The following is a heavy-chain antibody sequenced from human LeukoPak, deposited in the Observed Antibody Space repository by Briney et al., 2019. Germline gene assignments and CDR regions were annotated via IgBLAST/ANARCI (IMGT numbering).Heavy chain of an antibody. CDR1: GFTVSSNY. CDR2: IYSGGST. V-gene: IGHV3-53*01. CDR3: AKGQQLVRVSYFDY. J-gene: IGHJ4*02. Sequence: GGSLRLSCAASGFTVSSNYMSWVRQAPGKGLEWVSVIYSGGSTYYADSVKGRFTISRHNSKNTLYLQMNSLRAEDTAVYYCAKGQQLVRVSYFDYWGQGTLVTVSS. D-gene: IGHD6-13*01.